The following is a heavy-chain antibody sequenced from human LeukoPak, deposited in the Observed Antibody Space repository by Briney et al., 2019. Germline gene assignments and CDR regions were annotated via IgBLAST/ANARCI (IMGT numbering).Heavy chain of an antibody. Sequence: GGSLRLSCAASGFTFSSYSMNWVRQAPGKGLEWVSYISSSSSTIYYADSVKGRFTISRDNAKNSLYLQMNSLRAEDTAVYYCPSLDQDIVVVPAAGDGFDIWGQGTMVTVSS. CDR2: ISSSSSTI. D-gene: IGHD2-2*01. CDR1: GFTFSSYS. V-gene: IGHV3-48*01. CDR3: PSLDQDIVVVPAAGDGFDI. J-gene: IGHJ3*02.